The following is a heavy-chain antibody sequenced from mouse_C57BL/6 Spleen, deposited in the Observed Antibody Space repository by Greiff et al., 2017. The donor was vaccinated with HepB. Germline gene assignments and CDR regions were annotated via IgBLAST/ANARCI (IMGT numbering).Heavy chain of an antibody. J-gene: IGHJ3*01. D-gene: IGHD3-2*02. CDR2: ISYSGST. Sequence: EVKLQESGPGMVKPSQSLSLTCTVTGYSITSGYDWHWIRHFPGNKLEWMGYISYSGSTNYNPSLKSRISITHDTSKNHFFLKLNSVTTEDTATYYCAREGSGYIFAYWGQGTLVTVSA. V-gene: IGHV3-1*01. CDR1: GYSITSGYD. CDR3: AREGSGYIFAY.